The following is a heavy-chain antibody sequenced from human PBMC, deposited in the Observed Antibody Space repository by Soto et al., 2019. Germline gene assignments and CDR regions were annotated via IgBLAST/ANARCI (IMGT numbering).Heavy chain of an antibody. J-gene: IGHJ6*04. Sequence: EVQLLESGGGVVQPGGSLRLSCAASGFTFSSCAMGWVRQAPGKGLEWVADIIDSGASTYYADSVKGRFTISRDKSKITLDQQMNILRPEEMALCYCAKGRRYYYYRGGDVWRKGHTVTVST. CDR1: GFTFSSCA. CDR2: IIDSGAST. CDR3: AKGRRYYYYRGGDV. V-gene: IGHV3-23*01.